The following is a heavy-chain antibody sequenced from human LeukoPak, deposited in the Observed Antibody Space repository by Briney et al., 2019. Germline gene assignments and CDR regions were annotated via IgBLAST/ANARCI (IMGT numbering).Heavy chain of an antibody. CDR3: ARAEKPNWGNYYYYCMDV. D-gene: IGHD7-27*01. CDR2: ISAYNGNT. CDR1: GYTFTSYG. Sequence: GASVKVSCKASGYTFTSYGISWVRQAPGQGLEWMGWISAYNGNTNFAQKLQDRVTMPTDTSTSTAYMELRSLRSDDTAVYYCARAEKPNWGNYYYYCMDVWGKGTTVTVSS. V-gene: IGHV1-18*01. J-gene: IGHJ6*03.